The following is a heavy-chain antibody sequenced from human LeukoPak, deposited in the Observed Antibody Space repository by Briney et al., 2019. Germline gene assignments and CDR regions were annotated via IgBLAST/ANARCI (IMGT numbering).Heavy chain of an antibody. D-gene: IGHD2-15*01. CDR1: DGSISSSSYY. J-gene: IGHJ6*03. Sequence: PSETLSLTCTVPDGSISSSSYYWGWIRQPPGKGLEWIGSIYYGGVFYSVSTYYNPSLKSRATMSGDTSKNQFSLKLSSVTAADTAAYYCARLGYCSGGSCYYYYYMDVWGKGTTVTVSS. CDR2: IYYGGVFYSVST. V-gene: IGHV4-39*07. CDR3: ARLGYCSGGSCYYYYYMDV.